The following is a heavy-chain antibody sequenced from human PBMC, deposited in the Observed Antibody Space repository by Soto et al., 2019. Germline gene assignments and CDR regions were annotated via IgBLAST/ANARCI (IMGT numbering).Heavy chain of an antibody. Sequence: SETLSLTCTVSGGSISSGGYYWSWIRQHPGKGLEWIGYIYYSGSTYYNPSLKSRVTISVDTSKNQFSLKLSSVTAADTAVYYCAREVYYDSTQTFDYWGQGTLVTVS. CDR1: GGSISSGGYY. CDR2: IYYSGST. D-gene: IGHD3-22*01. CDR3: AREVYYDSTQTFDY. J-gene: IGHJ4*02. V-gene: IGHV4-31*03.